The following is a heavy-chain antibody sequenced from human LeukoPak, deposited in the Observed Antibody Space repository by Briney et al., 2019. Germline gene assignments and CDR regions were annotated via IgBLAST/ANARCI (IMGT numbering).Heavy chain of an antibody. J-gene: IGHJ3*02. CDR1: GFTFNSYA. D-gene: IGHD2-21*01. CDR2: IESNGGNT. CDR3: AKDRRFPDDGFDI. V-gene: IGHV3-23*01. Sequence: GGSLRPSCAASGFTFNSYAMSWVRQAPGKGLEWVSAIESNGGNTYYLASVKGRFTISRDNFKNTLYLQMNNLRAEDTALYYCAKDRRFPDDGFDIWGQGTMVTVSS.